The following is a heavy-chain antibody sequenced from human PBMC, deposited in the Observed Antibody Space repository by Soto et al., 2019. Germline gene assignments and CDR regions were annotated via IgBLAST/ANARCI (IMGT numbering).Heavy chain of an antibody. J-gene: IGHJ5*02. CDR2: ISYDGSNK. CDR3: AKSALRGPVAALGH. Sequence: QVQLVEFGGGVVQPGRSLRLSCAGSGFTFSAYGMHWVRQTPGKGLEWVAVISYDGSNKYYVDSVKGRFTISRDSSKNTLYLQLNSPRVEDTAVYYCAKSALRGPVAALGHWGQGTLVTVSS. D-gene: IGHD6-19*01. V-gene: IGHV3-30*18. CDR1: GFTFSAYG.